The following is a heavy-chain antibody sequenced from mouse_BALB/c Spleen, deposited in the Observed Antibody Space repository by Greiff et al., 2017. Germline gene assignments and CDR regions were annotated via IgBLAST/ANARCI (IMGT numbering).Heavy chain of an antibody. Sequence: VKLQESGAELMKPGASVKISCKATGYTFSSYWIERVKQRPGHGLEWIGEILPGSGSTNYNEKFKGKATFTADTSSNTAYMQLSSLTSEDTAVYYGTRAGYYGSRYWFAYWGQGTLVTVTA. D-gene: IGHD1-1*01. CDR2: ILPGSGST. CDR3: TRAGYYGSRYWFAY. V-gene: IGHV1-9*01. CDR1: GYTFSSYW. J-gene: IGHJ3*01.